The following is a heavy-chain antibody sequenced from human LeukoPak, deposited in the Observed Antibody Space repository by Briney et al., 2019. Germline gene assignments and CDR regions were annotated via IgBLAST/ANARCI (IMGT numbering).Heavy chain of an antibody. CDR3: ARRSSSSWYPNHDAFDI. J-gene: IGHJ3*02. CDR1: GGSISSSSYY. Sequence: PSETLSLTCTVSGGSISSSSYYWGWIRQPPGKGLEWIGSIYYSGSTYYNPSLKSRVTISVDTSKNQFSLKLSSVTAADTAAYYCARRSSSSWYPNHDAFDIWGQGTMVTVSS. CDR2: IYYSGST. V-gene: IGHV4-39*07. D-gene: IGHD6-13*01.